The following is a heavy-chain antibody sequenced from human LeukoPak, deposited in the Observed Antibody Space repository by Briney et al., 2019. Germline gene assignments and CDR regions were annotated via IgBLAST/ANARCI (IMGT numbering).Heavy chain of an antibody. Sequence: GGSLRLSCAASGFTFSSYAMSWVRQAPGKGLEWVSAISGSGGSTYYADSVKGRFTISRDNSKNTLYLQMNSLRAEDTAVYYCASTRVPYSSSSCFDYWGQGTLVTVSS. CDR3: ASTRVPYSSSSCFDY. D-gene: IGHD6-6*01. J-gene: IGHJ4*02. V-gene: IGHV3-23*01. CDR2: ISGSGGST. CDR1: GFTFSSYA.